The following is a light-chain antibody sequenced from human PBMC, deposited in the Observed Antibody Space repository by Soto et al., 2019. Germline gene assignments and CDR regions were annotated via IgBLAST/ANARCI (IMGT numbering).Light chain of an antibody. CDR3: QQRGDT. Sequence: LTQSPATLSLSPGGRATLSCTSSQGITTSIAWYQPTPGPPPRLLMFDASRRAAGIPPRFSGGGFGTQFTLTINNLEPDDFGVYYCQQRGDTFGQGRLLEVK. V-gene: IGKV3-11*01. CDR1: QGITTS. J-gene: IGKJ5*01. CDR2: DAS.